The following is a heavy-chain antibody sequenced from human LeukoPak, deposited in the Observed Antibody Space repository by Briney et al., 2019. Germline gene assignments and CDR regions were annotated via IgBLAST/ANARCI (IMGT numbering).Heavy chain of an antibody. V-gene: IGHV3-7*03. J-gene: IGHJ4*02. CDR2: IKEDGSEK. CDR3: ARFRGYDSCDY. D-gene: IGHD5-12*01. CDR1: GFAFSSYW. Sequence: GGSLRLSCAASGFAFSSYWMTWVRQAPGKGLEWVANIKEDGSEKYYVDSVKGRFTISRDNAKNSLYLEMNSLRAEDTAVYYCARFRGYDSCDYWGQGTLVTASS.